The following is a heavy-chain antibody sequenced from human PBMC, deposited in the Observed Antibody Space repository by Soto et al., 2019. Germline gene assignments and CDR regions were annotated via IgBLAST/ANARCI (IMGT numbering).Heavy chain of an antibody. CDR3: AKDSADSLTGYGDWYFDL. V-gene: IGHV3-23*01. Sequence: EVQLLESGGGLVQPGGSLRLSCAASGFTFSSYAMSWVRQAPGKGLEWVSAISGSGGSTYYADSVKGRFTISRDNSKNTLYLQMNSLRAEDTAVYYCAKDSADSLTGYGDWYFDLWGRGTLVTVSS. CDR2: ISGSGGST. J-gene: IGHJ2*01. D-gene: IGHD3-9*01. CDR1: GFTFSSYA.